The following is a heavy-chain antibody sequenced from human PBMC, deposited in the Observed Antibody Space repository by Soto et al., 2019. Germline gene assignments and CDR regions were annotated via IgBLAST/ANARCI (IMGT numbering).Heavy chain of an antibody. CDR2: MYYSGTT. CDR1: GGSISSSDFY. D-gene: IGHD3-22*01. J-gene: IGHJ5*02. V-gene: IGHV4-39*01. Sequence: QLQLQESGPGLVKPSETLSLTCTVSGGSISSSDFYWGWLRQPPGKGLDFIGSMYYSGTTYYNPSLKNRITISVDPSKNQFSLKLISVTAAATAVYYCAVVDSTGNWFDPWGQGALVTVSS. CDR3: AVVDSTGNWFDP.